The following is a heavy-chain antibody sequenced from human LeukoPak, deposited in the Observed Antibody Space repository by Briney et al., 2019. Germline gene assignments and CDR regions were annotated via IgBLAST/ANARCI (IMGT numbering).Heavy chain of an antibody. D-gene: IGHD1-26*01. Sequence: SETLSLTCTVSGGSISISNYYWGWIRQPRGRGLEWIVSISYSGTYYNPSLKRRLTISVDTSKNHFSLNLRSVTAADTAVYYCARRTSNPVGAIDYWGQGTLVTVSS. V-gene: IGHV4-39*01. J-gene: IGHJ4*02. CDR1: GGSISISNYY. CDR2: ISYSGT. CDR3: ARRTSNPVGAIDY.